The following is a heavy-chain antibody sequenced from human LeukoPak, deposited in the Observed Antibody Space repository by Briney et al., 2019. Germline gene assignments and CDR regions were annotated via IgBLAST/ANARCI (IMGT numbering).Heavy chain of an antibody. Sequence: PSQTLSLTCAVSGGSISSGGYSWSWIRQPPGKGLEWIGYIYYSGSTYYNPSLKSRVTISVDTSKNQFSLKLSSVTAADTAVYYCARVHYYDSSGYYLDTGWFDPWGQGTLVTASS. CDR3: ARVHYYDSSGYYLDTGWFDP. CDR2: IYYSGST. D-gene: IGHD3-22*01. CDR1: GGSISSGGYS. V-gene: IGHV4-30-4*07. J-gene: IGHJ5*02.